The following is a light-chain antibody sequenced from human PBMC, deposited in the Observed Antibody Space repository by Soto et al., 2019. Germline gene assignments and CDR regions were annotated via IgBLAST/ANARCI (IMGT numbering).Light chain of an antibody. Sequence: QSALTQPPSASGSPGQSVTISCTGTSSDVGAYDYVSWYQQHPGKAPKLMIYEINKRPSGVPDRFSGSKSGNTASLTVSGLQAEDEAEYDCSSFAGSNNYPYVFGGGTKVTVL. CDR1: SSDVGAYDY. V-gene: IGLV2-8*01. CDR3: SSFAGSNNYPYV. CDR2: EIN. J-gene: IGLJ1*01.